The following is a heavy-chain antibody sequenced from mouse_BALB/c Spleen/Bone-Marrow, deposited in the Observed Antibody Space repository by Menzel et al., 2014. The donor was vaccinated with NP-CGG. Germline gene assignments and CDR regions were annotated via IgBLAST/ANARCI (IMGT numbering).Heavy chain of an antibody. J-gene: IGHJ3*01. CDR2: INSKGGST. D-gene: IGHD1-2*01. Sequence: EVKVVESGGGLGQRGGSLKLSCAASGCTFSSYGRSWVRQTRDKRLEWGGTINSKGGSTYYPDRLKGRLTMSRDNAKKAPYLPMSNLKSEDPAIYYCSRHHYYAPLDHSFPYWRQRTLVPVSA. CDR1: GCTFSSYG. V-gene: IGHV5-6-3*01. CDR3: SRHHYYAPLDHSFPY.